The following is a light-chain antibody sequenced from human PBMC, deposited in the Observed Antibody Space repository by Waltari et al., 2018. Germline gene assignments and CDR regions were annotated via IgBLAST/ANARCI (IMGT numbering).Light chain of an antibody. CDR2: GTS. J-gene: IGKJ4*01. CDR3: QQYDGEVVT. V-gene: IGKV3-20*01. CDR1: QSVTSIS. Sequence: EIVLTQSPGTLSLSPGERATLSCRASQSVTSISLTWYQKKVGQAPRRLIYGTSSRATGIPDRCSGSGSGTEFTLTISRLEPEDFAVYYCQQYDGEVVTFGGGTKVEI.